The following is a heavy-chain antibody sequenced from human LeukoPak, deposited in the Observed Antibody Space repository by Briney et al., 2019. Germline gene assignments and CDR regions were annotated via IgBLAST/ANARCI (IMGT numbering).Heavy chain of an antibody. Sequence: SVTVSCKASGGTFTSYSFAWVRQAPGQGLQWVGRIIPMLGIPHYAKTFQGRVTITADKATSTTYMELSSLGSEDTAVYYCATDSDILTGYFVQWGQGTLVTVSS. CDR2: IIPMLGIP. CDR3: ATDSDILTGYFVQ. J-gene: IGHJ4*02. V-gene: IGHV1-69*04. D-gene: IGHD3-9*01. CDR1: GGTFTSYS.